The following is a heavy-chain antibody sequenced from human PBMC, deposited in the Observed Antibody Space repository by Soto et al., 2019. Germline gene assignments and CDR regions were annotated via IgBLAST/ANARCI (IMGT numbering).Heavy chain of an antibody. Sequence: ASVKVSCKASGYTFTSYGISWVRQAPGQGLEWMGWISAYNGNTNYAQKLQGRVTMTTDTSTSTAYMELRSLRSDDTAVYYCARLDWEGDYDILTGRPRGWFDPWGQGTLVTVS. D-gene: IGHD3-9*01. V-gene: IGHV1-18*01. CDR1: GYTFTSYG. J-gene: IGHJ5*02. CDR2: ISAYNGNT. CDR3: ARLDWEGDYDILTGRPRGWFDP.